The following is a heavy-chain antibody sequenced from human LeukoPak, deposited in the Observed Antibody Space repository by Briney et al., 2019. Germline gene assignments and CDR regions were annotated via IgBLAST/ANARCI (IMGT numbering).Heavy chain of an antibody. J-gene: IGHJ6*03. CDR2: ISSTGGTT. CDR1: GFTFNNYA. V-gene: IGHV3-23*01. CDR3: AKNGDRGAYCTGGTCYPYFYYYMDV. D-gene: IGHD2-15*01. Sequence: GGSLRLSCEASGFTFNNYAMHWVRQAPGKGLEWVSSISSTGGTTYYADSVKGRFTISRDNSKNTLYLQMNSLRAEDTAIYYCAKNGDRGAYCTGGTCYPYFYYYMDVWGKGTTVTI.